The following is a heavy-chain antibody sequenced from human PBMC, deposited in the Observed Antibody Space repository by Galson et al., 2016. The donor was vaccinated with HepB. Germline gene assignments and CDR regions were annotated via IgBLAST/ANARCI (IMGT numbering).Heavy chain of an antibody. Sequence: TLSLTCTVSGASISGSAYYWSWVRQHPEKGLEWIGCIYYSGNTYYNPSLRIRVFLSVDTYKNQFSLKMDPVAAADTAGYYCARDLGAAGTDYYVMSVRGQGTTVTVS. J-gene: IGHJ6*02. V-gene: IGHV4-31*03. CDR3: ARDLGAAGTDYYVMSV. CDR1: GASISGSAYY. CDR2: IYYSGNT. D-gene: IGHD6-13*01.